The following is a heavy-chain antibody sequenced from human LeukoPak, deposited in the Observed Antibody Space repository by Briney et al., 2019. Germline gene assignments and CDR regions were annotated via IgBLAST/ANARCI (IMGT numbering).Heavy chain of an antibody. CDR1: GFTFSSYA. D-gene: IGHD2-15*01. Sequence: GGSLRLSCAASGFTFSSYAMSWVRQAPGKGLEWVSAISGSGGSTYYADSVKGRFTIPRDNSKNTLYLQMNSLRAEDTAEYYCAKRKGAPYCSGGSCYRRAFDYWGQGTLVTVSS. J-gene: IGHJ4*02. CDR2: ISGSGGST. V-gene: IGHV3-23*01. CDR3: AKRKGAPYCSGGSCYRRAFDY.